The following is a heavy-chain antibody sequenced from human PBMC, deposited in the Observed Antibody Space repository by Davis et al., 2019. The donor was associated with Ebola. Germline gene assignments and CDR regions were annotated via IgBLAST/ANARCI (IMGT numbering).Heavy chain of an antibody. CDR3: ARTQDCSSTSCYWLWLGGNWFDP. CDR1: GYTFTSYD. J-gene: IGHJ5*02. D-gene: IGHD2-2*01. V-gene: IGHV1-8*01. Sequence: ASVKVSCKASGYTFTSYDINWVRQATGQGLEWMGWMNPNSGNTGYAQKFQGRVTMTRNTSISTAYMELSSLRSEDTAVYYCARTQDCSSTSCYWLWLGGNWFDPWGQGTLVTVSS. CDR2: MNPNSGNT.